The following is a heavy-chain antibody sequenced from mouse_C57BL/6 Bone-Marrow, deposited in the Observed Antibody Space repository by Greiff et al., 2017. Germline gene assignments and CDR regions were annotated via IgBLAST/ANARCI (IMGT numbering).Heavy chain of an antibody. CDR3: ARGNYFYAMDY. CDR1: GYTFTSYG. J-gene: IGHJ4*01. Sequence: QVQLQQSGAELARPGASVKLSCKASGYTFTSYGISWVKQRTGQGLEWIGEIYPRSGNTYYNEKFKGKATLTADKSSSTASMALRSLTSEYSAVYFCARGNYFYAMDYWGQGTSVTVSS. D-gene: IGHD2-1*01. V-gene: IGHV1-81*01. CDR2: IYPRSGNT.